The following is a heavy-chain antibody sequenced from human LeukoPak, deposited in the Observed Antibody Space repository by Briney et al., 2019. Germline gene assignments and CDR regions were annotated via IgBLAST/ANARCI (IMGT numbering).Heavy chain of an antibody. D-gene: IGHD2-15*01. V-gene: IGHV3-30-3*01. CDR3: AETCSGGSCYSADY. CDR2: ISYDGSNK. Sequence: GGSLRLSCAASGFTFSSSAMHWVRQAPGKGLEWVAVISYDGSNKYYADSVKGRFTISRDNSKNTLYLQMNSLRAEDTAVYYCAETCSGGSCYSADYWGQGTLVTVSS. CDR1: GFTFSSSA. J-gene: IGHJ4*02.